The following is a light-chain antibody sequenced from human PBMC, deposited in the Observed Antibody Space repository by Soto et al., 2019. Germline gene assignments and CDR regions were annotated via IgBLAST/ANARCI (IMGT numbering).Light chain of an antibody. V-gene: IGLV2-14*01. CDR3: SSYTSSSTLV. CDR1: SSDVGGYNY. CDR2: DVS. Sequence: QSALTQPAYVSGSPGQSITISCTGTSSDVGGYNYVSWYQQHPGKAPKLMIYDVSNRPSGVSNRFSGSKSGNTASLTISGLQAEDEADYYCSSYTSSSTLVLGGGTKLTVL. J-gene: IGLJ2*01.